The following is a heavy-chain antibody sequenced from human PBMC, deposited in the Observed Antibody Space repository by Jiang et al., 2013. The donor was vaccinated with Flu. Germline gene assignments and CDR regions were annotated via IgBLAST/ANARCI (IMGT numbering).Heavy chain of an antibody. J-gene: IGHJ2*01. CDR1: GFTFTGYG. CDR2: IWFDGSKK. CDR3: ARDSNSDWYFDL. Sequence: QLLESGGGVVQPGRSLTLSCEASGFTFTGYGMHWVRQAPGKGLEWVAVIWFDGSKKYYTDSVKGRFTISRDNSKNKVYLQMNTLKVEDTAVYYCARDSNSDWYFDLWGRGTLVTVSS. D-gene: IGHD3-10*01. V-gene: IGHV3-33*01.